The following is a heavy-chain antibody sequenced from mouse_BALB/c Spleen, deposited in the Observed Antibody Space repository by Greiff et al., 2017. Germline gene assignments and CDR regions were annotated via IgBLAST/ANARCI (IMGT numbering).Heavy chain of an antibody. J-gene: IGHJ3*01. CDR1: GFTFSSYA. V-gene: IGHV5-9-4*01. CDR3: AMYDYDGFAY. CDR2: ISSGGSYT. Sequence: EVQRVESGGGLVKPGGSLKLSCAASGFTFSSYAMSWVRQSPEKRLEWVAEISSGGSYTYYPDTVTGRFTISRDNAKNTLYLEMSSLRSEDTDMYYCAMYDYDGFAYWGQGTLVTVSA. D-gene: IGHD2-4*01.